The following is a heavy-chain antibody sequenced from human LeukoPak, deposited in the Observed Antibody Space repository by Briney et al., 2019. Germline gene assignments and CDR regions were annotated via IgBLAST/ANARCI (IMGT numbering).Heavy chain of an antibody. J-gene: IGHJ4*02. CDR2: ISYDGSNK. CDR1: GFTFSSYA. V-gene: IGHV3-30*04. D-gene: IGHD1-1*01. CDR3: AKDRNDWKQGIDS. Sequence: AGGSLRLSCAASGFTFSSYAMHWVRQAPGKGLEWVAVISYDGSNKYYADSVKGRLTISRDNSKNTLYLQMNSLRAEDTAVYYCAKDRNDWKQGIDSWGQGTLVTVST.